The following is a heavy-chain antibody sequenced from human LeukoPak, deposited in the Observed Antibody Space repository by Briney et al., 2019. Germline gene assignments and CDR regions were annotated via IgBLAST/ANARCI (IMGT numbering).Heavy chain of an antibody. D-gene: IGHD3-3*01. V-gene: IGHV3-9*01. CDR1: GFTFDDYA. Sequence: GGSLRLSCAASGFTFDDYAMHWVRQAPGKGLEWVSGISWNGGSIGYADSVKGRFTISRDDAKNSLYLQMNSLRAEDTALYYCARTYDFWSGRYFDYWGQGTLVTVSS. CDR3: ARTYDFWSGRYFDY. J-gene: IGHJ4*02. CDR2: ISWNGGSI.